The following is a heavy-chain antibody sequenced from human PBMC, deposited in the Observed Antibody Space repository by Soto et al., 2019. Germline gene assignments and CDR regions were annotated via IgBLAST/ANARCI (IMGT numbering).Heavy chain of an antibody. CDR2: ISSSSSYI. CDR1: GFTFSSYS. J-gene: IGHJ4*02. V-gene: IGHV3-21*01. Sequence: GGSLRLSCAASGFTFSSYSMNWVRQAPGKGLEWVSSISSSSSYIYYADSVKGRFTISRDNAKNSLYLQMNSLRAEDTAVYYCARDRGGEPGAYCGGDCYSGPIDYWGQGTLVTVSS. CDR3: ARDRGGEPGAYCGGDCYSGPIDY. D-gene: IGHD2-21*01.